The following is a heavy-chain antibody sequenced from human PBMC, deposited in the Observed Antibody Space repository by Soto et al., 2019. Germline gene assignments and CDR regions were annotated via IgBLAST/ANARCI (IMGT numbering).Heavy chain of an antibody. CDR3: ARDVDVGEEDV. Sequence: QVQLQESGPGLVKPSETLSLTCTVSGGSVSGGSYYWNWIRQPPGKGLEWIGYIYYSGSSNYNPSLKSRVTLSIDPSKNQFSRQLSSVTAADTAVYYCARDVDVGEEDVWGQGTTVTVSS. V-gene: IGHV4-61*01. D-gene: IGHD4-17*01. CDR2: IYYSGSS. J-gene: IGHJ6*02. CDR1: GGSVSGGSYY.